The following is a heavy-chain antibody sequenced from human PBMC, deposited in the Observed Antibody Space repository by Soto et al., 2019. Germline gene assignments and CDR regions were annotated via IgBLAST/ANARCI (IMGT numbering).Heavy chain of an antibody. J-gene: IGHJ5*01. CDR1: GGSINSYY. Sequence: PSETLSLTCTVSGGSINSYYWSWIRQSPGKGLEWIGYIFYSGNTNYNPSLNSRVTLSVDMSKNQFSLKLTSVTAADTAVYYCARHAPGAPFASWGHGTLVTVSS. D-gene: IGHD3-10*01. V-gene: IGHV4-59*08. CDR3: ARHAPGAPFAS. CDR2: IFYSGNT.